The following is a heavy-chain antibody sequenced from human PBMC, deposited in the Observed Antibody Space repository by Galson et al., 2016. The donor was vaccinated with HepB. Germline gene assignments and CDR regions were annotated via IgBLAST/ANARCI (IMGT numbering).Heavy chain of an antibody. D-gene: IGHD3-10*01. CDR3: AKSTRFSVVSDEAFDI. Sequence: SLRLSCAASGFTFRTYWMHWVRQVSGQGLVWVSRINTDGSITRYADSVKGRFTISRDNAKNTLYLQMNSLRTEDTAVYYCAKSTRFSVVSDEAFDIWGQGTMVTVSS. V-gene: IGHV3-74*01. CDR2: INTDGSIT. J-gene: IGHJ3*02. CDR1: GFTFRTYW.